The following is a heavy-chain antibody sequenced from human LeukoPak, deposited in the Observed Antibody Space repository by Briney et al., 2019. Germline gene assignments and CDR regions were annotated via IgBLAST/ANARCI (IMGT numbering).Heavy chain of an antibody. CDR1: GYTFTSYY. CDR3: ARVNWPANWFDP. J-gene: IGHJ5*02. V-gene: IGHV1-46*03. Sequence: ASMKVSCKASGYTFTSYYMHWVRQAPGQGLEWMGIINPSGGSTSYAQKFQGRVTMTRDTSTSTVYMELSSLRSEDTAVYYCARVNWPANWFDPWGQGTLVTVSS. CDR2: INPSGGST.